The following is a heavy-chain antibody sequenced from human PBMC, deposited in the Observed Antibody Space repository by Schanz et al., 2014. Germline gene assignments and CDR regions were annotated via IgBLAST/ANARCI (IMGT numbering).Heavy chain of an antibody. Sequence: QLVGSGGGLIQPGGSLRLSCAASGFAFSVYGMHWVRQPAGKGLEWVAVIWNNGVTKYYADSVRGRFTISRDRFQNTLYLRMSSLRAEDTAVYYCARPRFDYGEVDYWGQGTLVTVSS. D-gene: IGHD4-17*01. CDR1: GFAFSVYG. J-gene: IGHJ4*02. V-gene: IGHV3-33*01. CDR2: IWNNGVTK. CDR3: ARPRFDYGEVDY.